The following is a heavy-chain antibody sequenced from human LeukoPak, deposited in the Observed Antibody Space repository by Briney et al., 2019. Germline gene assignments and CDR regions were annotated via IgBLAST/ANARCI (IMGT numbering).Heavy chain of an antibody. CDR1: GGSISSSSYY. CDR2: IYYSGST. D-gene: IGHD4-17*01. J-gene: IGHJ4*02. Sequence: PSETLSLTCTVSGGSISSSSYYWSWIRQPPGKGLEWIGYIYYSGSTNYNPSLKSRVTISVDTSKNQFSLKLSSVTAADTAVYYCAGLYGASFDYWGQGTLVTVSS. V-gene: IGHV4-61*05. CDR3: AGLYGASFDY.